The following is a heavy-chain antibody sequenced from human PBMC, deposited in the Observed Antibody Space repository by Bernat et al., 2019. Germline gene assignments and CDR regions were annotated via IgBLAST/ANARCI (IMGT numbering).Heavy chain of an antibody. V-gene: IGHV3-30*18. CDR1: GFTFRSYG. Sequence: QVQLVESGGGVVQPGRSLRLSCAASGFTFRSYGLHWVRQAPGKGLEWVAVISNDGRNKYYADSVKDGLTISRDNSQNTLYLQMNSLRVEDTAVYYCAKERDSSNWYGGGFDYWGQGTLVTVSS. CDR3: AKERDSSNWYGGGFDY. J-gene: IGHJ4*02. CDR2: ISNDGRNK. D-gene: IGHD6-13*01.